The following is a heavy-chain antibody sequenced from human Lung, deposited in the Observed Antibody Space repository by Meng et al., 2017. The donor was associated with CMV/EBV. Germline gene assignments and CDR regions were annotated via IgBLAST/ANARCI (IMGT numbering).Heavy chain of an antibody. CDR3: AREEAMVGYYTNWFDA. J-gene: IGHJ5*02. Sequence: FPFRSYAMSWDRRAPAKGLEWVSSISGSVGNTYYADSVKGRFTISRDNSGDTLYMQMSSLRAEDTAVYYCAREEAMVGYYTNWFDAWGQGALVTVSS. CDR2: ISGSVGNT. D-gene: IGHD5-18*01. V-gene: IGHV3-23*01. CDR1: FPFRSYA.